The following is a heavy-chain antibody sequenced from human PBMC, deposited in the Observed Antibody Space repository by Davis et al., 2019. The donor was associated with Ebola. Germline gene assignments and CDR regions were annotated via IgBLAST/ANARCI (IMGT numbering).Heavy chain of an antibody. CDR3: ARDNYWKLDY. D-gene: IGHD4-11*01. V-gene: IGHV3-7*01. CDR1: GFSFSSHW. J-gene: IGHJ4*02. Sequence: PGGSLRLSCAASGFSFSSHWMSWVRQAPGKGLEWLANMLHDGCEKYSAGPVKGRFTISRDNARNSFYLQMNSLRVEDTAVYYCARDNYWKLDYWGQGILVTVSS. CDR2: MLHDGCEK.